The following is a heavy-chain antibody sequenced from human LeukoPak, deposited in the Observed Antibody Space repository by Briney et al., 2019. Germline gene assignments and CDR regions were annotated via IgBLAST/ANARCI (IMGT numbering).Heavy chain of an antibody. D-gene: IGHD2-15*01. CDR3: AGVGSSFPGNWFDP. CDR1: GDSVSSNSAA. CDR2: TYYRSKWYN. J-gene: IGHJ5*02. V-gene: IGHV6-1*01. Sequence: SQTLSLTCAISGDSVSSNSAAWNWIRQSPSRGLEWLGRTYYRSKWYNDYAVSVKSRISINPDTSKNQFSLQLNSVTPEDTAVYYCAGVGSSFPGNWFDPWGQGTLVTVS.